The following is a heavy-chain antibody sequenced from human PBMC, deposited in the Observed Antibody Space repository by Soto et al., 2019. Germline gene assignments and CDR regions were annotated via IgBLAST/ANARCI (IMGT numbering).Heavy chain of an antibody. Sequence: QVQLVQSGAEVKTPGSSVKVSCKVSGGTFSNYAIDWVRLAPGHGLEWMGGIVPIFGTTYYTQKFQGRATIIADDSTTTAYLEMSSLRSEDTAIYYCARVEAVAGLYNYHGLDVWGQGTAVTFSS. CDR2: IVPIFGTT. CDR1: GGTFSNYA. CDR3: ARVEAVAGLYNYHGLDV. J-gene: IGHJ6*02. V-gene: IGHV1-69*12. D-gene: IGHD6-19*01.